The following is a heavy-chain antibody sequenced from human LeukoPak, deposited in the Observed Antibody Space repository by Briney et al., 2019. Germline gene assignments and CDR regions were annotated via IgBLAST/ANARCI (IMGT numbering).Heavy chain of an antibody. J-gene: IGHJ4*02. CDR1: GYTFTSYG. V-gene: IGHV1-2*02. D-gene: IGHD3-22*01. CDR3: ARLGVHSGYPVGFDY. Sequence: ASVKVSCKASGYTFTSYGISWVRQAPGQGLEWMGWINPKSGGTNYAQKFQGRVTMTRDTSISTAYMELSRLRSDDTAVYYCARLGVHSGYPVGFDYWGQGTLVTVSS. CDR2: INPKSGGT.